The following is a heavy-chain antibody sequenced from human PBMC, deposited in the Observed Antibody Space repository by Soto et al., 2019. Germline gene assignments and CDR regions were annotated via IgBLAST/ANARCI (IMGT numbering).Heavy chain of an antibody. CDR2: IYHSGST. CDR3: ARVVVTPYGWFDP. J-gene: IGHJ5*02. V-gene: IGHV4-38-2*01. CDR1: GYSISSGYY. D-gene: IGHD3-22*01. Sequence: SETLSLTCAVSGYSISSGYYWGFIRRPPGKGLEWIGSIYHSGSTYYNPSLKSRVTISVDTSKNQFSLKLSSVTAADTAVYYCARVVVTPYGWFDPWGQGTLVTVSS.